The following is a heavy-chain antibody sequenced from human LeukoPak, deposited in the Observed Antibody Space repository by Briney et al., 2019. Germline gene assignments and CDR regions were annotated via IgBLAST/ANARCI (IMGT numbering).Heavy chain of an antibody. CDR3: ARSDMVRGVHFDY. V-gene: IGHV4-59*08. CDR2: IYYSGST. CDR1: GGSFSSYY. J-gene: IGHJ4*02. D-gene: IGHD3-10*01. Sequence: SETLSLTCTVSGGSFSSYYWGWIRQPPGKGLEWIGYIYYSGSTNYNPSLKSRVTISVDTSKNQFSLKLSSVTAADTAVYYCARSDMVRGVHFDYWGQGTLVTVSS.